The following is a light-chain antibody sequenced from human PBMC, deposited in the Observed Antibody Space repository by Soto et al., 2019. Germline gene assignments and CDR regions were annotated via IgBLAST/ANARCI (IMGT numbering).Light chain of an antibody. CDR2: TTS. Sequence: DIQMTQSPSAMSASVGDRVTITCRASQNIGSSLAWFQQKPGKVPKRLIHTTSTLESVVPSRFSGSGSVTEFTLTISSLQPEDFATYYFLQHDSYPRTFGPGTKVDIK. CDR1: QNIGSS. V-gene: IGKV1-17*03. J-gene: IGKJ3*01. CDR3: LQHDSYPRT.